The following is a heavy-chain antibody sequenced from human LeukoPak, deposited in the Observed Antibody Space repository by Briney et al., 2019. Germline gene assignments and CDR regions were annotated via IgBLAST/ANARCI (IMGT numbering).Heavy chain of an antibody. CDR2: MNPNSGNT. J-gene: IGHJ6*02. D-gene: IGHD6-13*01. CDR3: ASPQGIAAAGPNYYYGMDV. Sequence: ASVKVSCKASGYTFTSYDINWVRQATGQGLEWMGWMNPNSGNTGYAQKFQGRVTMTRNTSISTAYMELSSLRSEDTAVYYCASPQGIAAAGPNYYYGMDVWGQGTTVTVSS. CDR1: GYTFTSYD. V-gene: IGHV1-8*01.